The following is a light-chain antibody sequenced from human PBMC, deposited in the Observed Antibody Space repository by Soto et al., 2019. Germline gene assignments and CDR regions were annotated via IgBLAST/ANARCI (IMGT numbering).Light chain of an antibody. CDR3: TSSTSDSLYV. J-gene: IGLJ1*01. Sequence: QSALTQPASVSGSPGQSITISCTGTSSDVGGSNYVSWYQQYPGKVPKLLIYNVRIRPSGVSNRFSGSKSGNTASLTISGLQAEDEADYFCTSSTSDSLYVFGTGPSSPS. CDR2: NVR. CDR1: SSDVGGSNY. V-gene: IGLV2-14*01.